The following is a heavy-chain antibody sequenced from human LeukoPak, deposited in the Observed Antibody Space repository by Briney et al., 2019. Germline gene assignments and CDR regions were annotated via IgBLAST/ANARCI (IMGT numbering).Heavy chain of an antibody. CDR3: AKDLDHDYDDYGLDY. D-gene: IGHD4-17*01. J-gene: IGHJ4*02. CDR1: GFTFSSYE. Sequence: PGGSLRLSCAASGFTFSSYEMNWVRQAPGKGLEWVSYISSSGNTIYYADSVKGRFTISRDNSKNTLYLQMNSLRAEDTALYYCAKDLDHDYDDYGLDYWGQGTLVTVSS. V-gene: IGHV3-48*03. CDR2: ISSSGNTI.